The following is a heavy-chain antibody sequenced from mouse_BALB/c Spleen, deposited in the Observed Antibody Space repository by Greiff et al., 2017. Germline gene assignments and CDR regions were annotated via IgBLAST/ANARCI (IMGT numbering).Heavy chain of an antibody. CDR1: GFTFSSYA. CDR3: ARYGLNYFDY. CDR2: ISSGGSYT. D-gene: IGHD1-1*01. J-gene: IGHJ2*01. V-gene: IGHV5-9-4*01. Sequence: EVKLMESGGGLVKPGGSLKLSCAASGFTFSSYAMSWVRQSPEKRLEWVAEISSGGSYTYYPDTVTGRFTISRDNAKNTLYLEMSSLRSEDTAMYYCARYGLNYFDYWGQGTTLTVSS.